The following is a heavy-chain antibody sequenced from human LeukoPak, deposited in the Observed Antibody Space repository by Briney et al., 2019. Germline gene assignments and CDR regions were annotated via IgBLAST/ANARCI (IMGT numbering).Heavy chain of an antibody. D-gene: IGHD1-26*01. CDR3: ARDSAGATDYYFDY. CDR1: GFTFSSYA. Sequence: GGSLRLSCAASGFTFSSYAMSWVRQAPGKGLEWVSAVGGSGGTTYYVDSVKGRFTISRDNSKNTLYLQMNSLRAEDTAVYYCARDSAGATDYYFDYWGQGTLVTVSS. CDR2: VGGSGGTT. V-gene: IGHV3-23*01. J-gene: IGHJ4*02.